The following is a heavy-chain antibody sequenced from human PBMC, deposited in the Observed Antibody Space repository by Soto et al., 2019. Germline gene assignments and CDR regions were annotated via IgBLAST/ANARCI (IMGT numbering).Heavy chain of an antibody. CDR1: GFTFGDYA. CDR3: TRWKGSYSDY. CDR2: IRSKADGGTT. J-gene: IGHJ4*02. D-gene: IGHD3-10*01. V-gene: IGHV3-49*03. Sequence: PGGSLSLSCAASGFTFGDYAMSWFRQAPGEGLEWVSFIRSKADGGTTEYAASVKGRYSISRDDSKSIAYLQMNSLKTEDTAVYYCTRWKGSYSDYWGQGTLVTVSS.